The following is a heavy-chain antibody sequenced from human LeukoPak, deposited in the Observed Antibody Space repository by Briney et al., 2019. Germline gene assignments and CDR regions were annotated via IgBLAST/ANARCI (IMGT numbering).Heavy chain of an antibody. CDR1: GFTFSSNS. J-gene: IGHJ4*02. Sequence: GGPLRLSCAASGFTFSSNSMNWVRQAPGKGLEWVSSISSSSSYIYYADSAKGRFTISRDNAKNSLYLQMNSLRAEDTAVYYWARDEAVGASDYWGQGTLVTVSS. CDR2: ISSSSSYI. CDR3: ARDEAVGASDY. V-gene: IGHV3-21*01. D-gene: IGHD1-26*01.